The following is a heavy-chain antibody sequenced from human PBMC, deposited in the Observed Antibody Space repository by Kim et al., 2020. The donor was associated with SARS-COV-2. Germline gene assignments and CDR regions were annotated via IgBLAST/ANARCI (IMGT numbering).Heavy chain of an antibody. D-gene: IGHD3-22*01. V-gene: IGHV4-39*01. CDR2: IYYSGST. Sequence: SETLSLTCTVSGGSISSSSYYWGWIRQPPGKGLEWIGSIYYSGSTYYNPSLKSRVTISVDTSKNQFSLKLSSVTPADTAVYYCARTPYDSSGYYDRDYWG. CDR3: ARTPYDSSGYYDRDY. CDR1: GGSISSSSYY. J-gene: IGHJ4*01.